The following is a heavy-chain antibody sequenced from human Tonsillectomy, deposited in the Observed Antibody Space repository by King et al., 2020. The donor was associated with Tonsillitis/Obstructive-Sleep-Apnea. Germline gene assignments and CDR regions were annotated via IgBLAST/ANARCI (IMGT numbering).Heavy chain of an antibody. D-gene: IGHD2-8*01. Sequence: VQLQQWGAGLLKPSETLSLTCAVYGESFSGYYWSWIRQPPGKGLEWIGEINHSGSTNYNPSLKSRVTISVDTSKNQFSLKLSSVTAAATAVYYCARGIVLMVSATFDYWGQGTLVTVSS. CDR3: ARGIVLMVSATFDY. J-gene: IGHJ4*02. CDR2: INHSGST. CDR1: GESFSGYY. V-gene: IGHV4-34*01.